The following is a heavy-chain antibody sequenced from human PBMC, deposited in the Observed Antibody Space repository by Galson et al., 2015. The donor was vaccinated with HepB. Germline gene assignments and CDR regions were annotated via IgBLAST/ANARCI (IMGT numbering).Heavy chain of an antibody. V-gene: IGHV3-30*04. CDR2: ISYGGSNK. J-gene: IGHJ3*02. Sequence: SLRLSCAASGFTFSSYAMHWVRQAPGKGLEWVAVISYGGSNKYYADSVKGRFTISRDNSKNTLYLQMNSLRAEDTAVYYCARDPTVVGWWELRGALDIWGQGTMVTVSS. CDR1: GFTFSSYA. CDR3: ARDPTVVGWWELRGALDI. D-gene: IGHD1-26*01.